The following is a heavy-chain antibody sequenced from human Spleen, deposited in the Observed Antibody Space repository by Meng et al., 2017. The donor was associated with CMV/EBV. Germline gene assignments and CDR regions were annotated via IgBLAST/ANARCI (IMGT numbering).Heavy chain of an antibody. D-gene: IGHD3-3*01. CDR3: AINLPYNFWSGYYKYYGMDL. CDR2: ISDSGRSI. Sequence: GESLKISCVASGFNFANYAMTWVRQAPGKGLEWVSSISDSGRSIYYADSVKGRFTISRDNAKNSLYLQMNSLRAEDTAVYYCAINLPYNFWSGYYKYYGMDLWGQGTTVTVSS. J-gene: IGHJ6*02. V-gene: IGHV3-48*03. CDR1: GFNFANYA.